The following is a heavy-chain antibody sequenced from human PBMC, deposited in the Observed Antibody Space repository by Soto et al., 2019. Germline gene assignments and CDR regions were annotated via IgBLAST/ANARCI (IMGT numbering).Heavy chain of an antibody. D-gene: IGHD6-19*01. Sequence: ASVKVSCKASGYTFTSYAMHWVRQAPGQSLEWMGWINAGNGNTKYSQKFQGRVTITRDTSASTAYMELSSLRSEDTAVYYCAREVPIAVAGTVGYFDYWGQGTLVTVSS. CDR1: GYTFTSYA. CDR3: AREVPIAVAGTVGYFDY. J-gene: IGHJ4*02. V-gene: IGHV1-3*01. CDR2: INAGNGNT.